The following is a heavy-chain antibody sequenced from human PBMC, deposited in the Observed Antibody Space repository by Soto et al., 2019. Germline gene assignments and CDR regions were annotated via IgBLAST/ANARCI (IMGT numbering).Heavy chain of an antibody. CDR2: VSPPFRTS. Sequence: QVQLVQSGAEVQKPGSSVKVSCKTSGVSFNNNGIGWVRQAPGHGLEWMGGVSPPFRTSNYARKFQGRISFTADASTCTVNMELSSLTSEDTAQYYCARVLYYGSGSYSPYGMDVWGQGTTVTVSS. V-gene: IGHV1-69*01. CDR1: GVSFNNNG. J-gene: IGHJ6*02. CDR3: ARVLYYGSGSYSPYGMDV. D-gene: IGHD3-10*01.